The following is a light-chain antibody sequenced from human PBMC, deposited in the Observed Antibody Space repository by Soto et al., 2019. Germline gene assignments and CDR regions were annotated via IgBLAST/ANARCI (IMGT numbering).Light chain of an antibody. Sequence: EMVLTQSPGTLSLSPGERATLFCRASQSVGSRWLAWYQQKPGQAPRVLIYGASKRATGIPDRFSGSGSGTDFTLTISSLEPEDFAVYYCQQYESSRTFGQGTKVEMK. CDR3: QQYESSRT. CDR2: GAS. CDR1: QSVGSRW. V-gene: IGKV3-20*01. J-gene: IGKJ1*01.